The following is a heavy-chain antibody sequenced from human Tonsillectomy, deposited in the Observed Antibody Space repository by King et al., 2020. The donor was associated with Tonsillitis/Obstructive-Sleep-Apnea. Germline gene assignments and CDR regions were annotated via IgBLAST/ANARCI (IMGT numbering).Heavy chain of an antibody. V-gene: IGHV4-31*03. CDR2: IYYSGST. Sequence: QLPESGPGLVKPSPTLSLTCTVSGGSISSGGHYWSWIRQHPGKGLEWIGYIYYSGSTYYKPSLQSRVSISVDTCKNQFSLKLSSVTAADTAVYFCARELPYCTNGVCSGHNWFDPWGKGTLVTVSS. CDR1: GGSISSGGHY. J-gene: IGHJ5*02. D-gene: IGHD2-8*01. CDR3: ARELPYCTNGVCSGHNWFDP.